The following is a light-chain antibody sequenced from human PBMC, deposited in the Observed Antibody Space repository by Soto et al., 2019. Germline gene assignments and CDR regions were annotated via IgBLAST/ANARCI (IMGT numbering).Light chain of an antibody. CDR1: QSVNSN. J-gene: IGKJ1*01. Sequence: EIVMTQSPATLSVSPGERATLSCRASQSVNSNLAWYQQKPGQAPRLLIYGASTRATGIPARLSGSGSGTAFTLTISSLQSKDFAVYYCQQYINWPWTFGQGTKVEIK. CDR2: GAS. V-gene: IGKV3-15*01. CDR3: QQYINWPWT.